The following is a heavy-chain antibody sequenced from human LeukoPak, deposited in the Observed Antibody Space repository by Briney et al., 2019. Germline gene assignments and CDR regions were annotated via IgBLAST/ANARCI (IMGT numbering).Heavy chain of an antibody. CDR1: RFTFSLYA. J-gene: IGHJ4*02. V-gene: IGHV3-7*01. CDR2: IKQDGSEK. D-gene: IGHD3-22*01. Sequence: GGSLRLSCAASRFTFSLYAMSWVRQAPGKGLEWVANIKQDGSEKYYVDSVKGRFTISRDNAKNSLYLQMNSLRAEDTAVYYCARDYYDSSGYPVGFDYWGQGTLVTVSS. CDR3: ARDYYDSSGYPVGFDY.